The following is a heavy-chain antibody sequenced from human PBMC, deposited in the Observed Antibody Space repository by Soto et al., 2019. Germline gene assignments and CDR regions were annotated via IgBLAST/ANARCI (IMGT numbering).Heavy chain of an antibody. V-gene: IGHV3-33*01. CDR3: ARCKQKVIHCAMDV. CDR2: INYDGSSK. Sequence: QVHLVESGGGAVQAGRSLRVSCATSGFILSDYSMHWVRQAPGKGLEWVAFINYDGSSKFYGDSVKGRFTVSRDNSKNTLFLQLNSLRGEDTATYYCARCKQKVIHCAMDVWGQGATVTVTS. D-gene: IGHD2-21*01. J-gene: IGHJ6*02. CDR1: GFILSDYS.